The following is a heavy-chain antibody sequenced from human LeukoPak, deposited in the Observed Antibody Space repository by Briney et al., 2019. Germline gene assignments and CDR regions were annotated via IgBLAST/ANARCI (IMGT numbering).Heavy chain of an antibody. Sequence: GGSLRLSCAASGFTFSSYAMSWVRQAPGKGLEWVSAISGSGGSTYYADSVKGRFTISRDNAKNSLYLQMNSLRADDTAVYYCARGGRIAVHFAGEYWGQGILVTVSS. J-gene: IGHJ4*02. CDR3: ARGGRIAVHFAGEY. V-gene: IGHV3-23*01. CDR1: GFTFSSYA. D-gene: IGHD6-19*01. CDR2: ISGSGGST.